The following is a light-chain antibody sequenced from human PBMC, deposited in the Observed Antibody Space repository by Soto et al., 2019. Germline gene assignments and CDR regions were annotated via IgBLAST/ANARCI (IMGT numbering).Light chain of an antibody. CDR1: QRVSRN. J-gene: IGKJ4*01. CDR3: PQRSNWLLP. Sequence: IGVSQSPATLSVSKGERATLSCRASQRVSRNLAWYQQKPGQAPRLLIYDASTRATGIPDRFSGSGSETEFTLTISSLQSEDFAVYYCPQRSNWLLPFGGGTKVDIK. V-gene: IGKV3-15*01. CDR2: DAS.